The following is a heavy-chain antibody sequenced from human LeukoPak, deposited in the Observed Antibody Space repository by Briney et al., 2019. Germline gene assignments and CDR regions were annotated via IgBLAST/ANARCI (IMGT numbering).Heavy chain of an antibody. D-gene: IGHD4-17*01. CDR1: GFTFSSYE. J-gene: IGHJ4*02. CDR3: ARAIVATDYGDYDQFDF. Sequence: PGGSLRLSCAASGFTFSSYEMNWVRQAPGKGLEWVSYISSSGSTIYYADSVKGRFTISRDNAKNSLYLQMNSLRAEDTAVYYCARAIVATDYGDYDQFDFWGQGTLVTVSS. V-gene: IGHV3-48*03. CDR2: ISSSGSTI.